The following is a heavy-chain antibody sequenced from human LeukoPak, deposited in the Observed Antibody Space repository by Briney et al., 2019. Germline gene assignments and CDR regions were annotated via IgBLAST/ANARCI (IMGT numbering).Heavy chain of an antibody. D-gene: IGHD3-10*01. CDR2: ISGSGGST. J-gene: IGHJ4*02. Sequence: GGSLRLSCKASAFTFSTYAMSWVRQARGEGLERVSGISGSGGSTYYADSVKGRFTISRDNSKNTLYLLMNSLRAVDTAVYYCAKQSMTLIRGVIDYWGQGTLVTVSS. CDR3: AKQSMTLIRGVIDY. V-gene: IGHV3-23*01. CDR1: AFTFSTYA.